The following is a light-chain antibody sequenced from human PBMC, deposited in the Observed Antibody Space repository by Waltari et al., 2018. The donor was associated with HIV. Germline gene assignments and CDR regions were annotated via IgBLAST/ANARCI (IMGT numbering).Light chain of an antibody. Sequence: QVVLTQPPSASASLGASVRLTCTLSSGHNNYVIAWHQQQPEKGPRFLMKLNSDGRHSKGGGVPDRFSGSSSGAERYLIISSLQSEDAADYFCQTWRTGLQVFGGGTRLTVL. CDR1: SGHNNYV. CDR3: QTWRTGLQV. J-gene: IGLJ3*02. CDR2: LNSDGRH. V-gene: IGLV4-69*02.